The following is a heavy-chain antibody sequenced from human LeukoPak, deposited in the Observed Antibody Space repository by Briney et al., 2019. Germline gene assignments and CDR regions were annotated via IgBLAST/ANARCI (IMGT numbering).Heavy chain of an antibody. CDR2: IIPIFGTA. CDR1: GGTFSSYA. V-gene: IGHV1-69*13. J-gene: IGHJ4*02. Sequence: GASVKVSCKASGGTFSSYAISWVRQAPGQGLEWMGGIIPIFGTANYAQKFQGRVTITADESTSTAYMELSSLRSEDTAVYYCARAFCSGYIFDYWGQGTLVTVSS. CDR3: ARAFCSGYIFDY. D-gene: IGHD3-3*01.